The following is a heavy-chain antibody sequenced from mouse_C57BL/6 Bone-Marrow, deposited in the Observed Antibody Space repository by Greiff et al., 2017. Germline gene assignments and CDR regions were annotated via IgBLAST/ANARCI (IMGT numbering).Heavy chain of an antibody. CDR2: IYPGSGST. CDR3: ARGGIGSPYAMDY. D-gene: IGHD2-14*01. CDR1: GYTFTSYW. J-gene: IGHJ4*01. V-gene: IGHV1-55*01. Sequence: QVQLQQPGAELVKPGASVKMSCKASGYTFTSYWITWVKQRPGQGLEWIGDIYPGSGSTNYNEKFKSKATLTVDTSSSTAYMQLSSLTSEDSAVYYCARGGIGSPYAMDYWGQGTSVTVSS.